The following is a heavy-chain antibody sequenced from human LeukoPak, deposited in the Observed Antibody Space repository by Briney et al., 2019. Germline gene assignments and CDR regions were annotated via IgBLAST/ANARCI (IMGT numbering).Heavy chain of an antibody. V-gene: IGHV3-64*02. D-gene: IGHD5-18*01. CDR2: ISSNAGST. J-gene: IGHJ3*02. CDR1: GFTFNKYA. Sequence: GGSRSPACAASGFTFNKYAMHWVRQAPGKGLEYVSSISSNAGSTSYGDSVKGRFTISRDNSKNTLYLQMGSLRADDTAVYYCARERYSTPTDEAFDIWRQATMITDSS. CDR3: ARERYSTPTDEAFDI.